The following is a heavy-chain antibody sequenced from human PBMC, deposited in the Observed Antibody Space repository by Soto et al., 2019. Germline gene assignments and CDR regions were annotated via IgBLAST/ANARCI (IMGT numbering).Heavy chain of an antibody. V-gene: IGHV4-59*01. CDR1: GDSISSYY. Sequence: ASETLSLTCTVSGDSISSYYWSWIRQPPGKGLEWIGYIYFSGTTNYNPSLKSRVTISVDTSKNQFSLILSSVTSADTAVYYCARDQLSSGLYVWFDPWGQGTLVTVSS. CDR3: ARDQLSSGLYVWFDP. CDR2: IYFSGTT. J-gene: IGHJ5*02. D-gene: IGHD6-25*01.